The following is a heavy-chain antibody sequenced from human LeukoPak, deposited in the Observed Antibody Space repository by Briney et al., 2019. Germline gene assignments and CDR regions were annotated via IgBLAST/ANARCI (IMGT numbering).Heavy chain of an antibody. CDR3: ARDYCSGTSCYGPDN. D-gene: IGHD2-2*01. CDR2: ISNDGSNK. CDR1: GFSFGNYA. V-gene: IGHV3-30*04. Sequence: GRSLRLSCAASGFSFGNYAIHWVRQAPGKGLEWVAFISNDGSNKYYADSVKGRFTISRDNSRNTLYPQMNSLRAEDAALYYCARDYCSGTSCYGPDNWGQGTLVTVSS. J-gene: IGHJ4*02.